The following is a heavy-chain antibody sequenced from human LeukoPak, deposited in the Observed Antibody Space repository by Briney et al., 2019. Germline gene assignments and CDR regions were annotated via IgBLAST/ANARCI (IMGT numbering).Heavy chain of an antibody. V-gene: IGHV3-48*03. CDR1: GFTFSSYE. J-gene: IGHJ4*02. Sequence: PGGSLRLSCAASGFTFSSYEMNWVRQAPGKGLEWVSYISSSGSTIYYADSVKGRFTISRDNAKNSLYLQMNSLRTEDTALYYCAKAHPSRLSLRVLDYWGQGTLVTVSS. CDR3: AKAHPSRLSLRVLDY. D-gene: IGHD3-22*01. CDR2: ISSSGSTI.